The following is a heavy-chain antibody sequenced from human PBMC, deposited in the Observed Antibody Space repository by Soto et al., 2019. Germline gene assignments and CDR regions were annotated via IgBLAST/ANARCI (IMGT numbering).Heavy chain of an antibody. V-gene: IGHV3-7*03. J-gene: IGHJ4*02. CDR3: ASRPSDRNYYGVFYY. D-gene: IGHD3-3*01. Sequence: EVQLVESGGGLVQPGGSLRLSCTASGFTFSSHWMTWVRQAPGKALEWVANIKQDGSEEYYVDSVKGRFTISRDNAKNSLFLQMNSLRAEDTAVYYCASRPSDRNYYGVFYYWGQGTLVTVSS. CDR2: IKQDGSEE. CDR1: GFTFSSHW.